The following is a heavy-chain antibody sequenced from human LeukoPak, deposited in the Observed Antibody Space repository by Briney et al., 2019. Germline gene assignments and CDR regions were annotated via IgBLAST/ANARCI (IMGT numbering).Heavy chain of an antibody. CDR2: IYSGGST. Sequence: GSLRLSCAASGFTFSNHYMSWVRQAPGKGQEWVSVIYSGGSTYYADSVKGRFTISRDNSKNTLYLQMNSLRAEDTAVYYCARAEMATIRGGFDYWGQGTLVTVSS. CDR1: GFTFSNHY. CDR3: ARAEMATIRGGFDY. V-gene: IGHV3-66*01. D-gene: IGHD5-24*01. J-gene: IGHJ4*02.